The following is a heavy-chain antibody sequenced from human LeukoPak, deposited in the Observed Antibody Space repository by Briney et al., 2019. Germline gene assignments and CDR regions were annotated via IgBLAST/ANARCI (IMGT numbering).Heavy chain of an antibody. CDR1: GYTFTGYY. CDR3: ARGSPRIAAAGSGGERAIDY. CDR2: INPNSGGT. D-gene: IGHD6-13*01. V-gene: IGHV1-2*06. J-gene: IGHJ4*02. Sequence: EASVTVSFTASGYTFTGYYMHWVRQAPGQGLEWMGRINPNSGGTNYAQKFQGRVTMTRDTSISTAYMEPSRLRSDDTAVYYCARGSPRIAAAGSGGERAIDYWGQGTLVTVSS.